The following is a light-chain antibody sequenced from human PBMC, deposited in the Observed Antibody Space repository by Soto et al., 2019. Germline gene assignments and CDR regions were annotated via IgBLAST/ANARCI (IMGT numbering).Light chain of an antibody. CDR1: QTVSRSS. J-gene: IGKJ1*01. Sequence: PVERVPLSCRASQTVSRSSLTWCQQNPGQAPRLLIYGTSTRATGIPSRFSGSGSGTDFTLTISRLEPEDFAVYYCQQYGSSRTFGQGTKVDIK. CDR2: GTS. V-gene: IGKV3-20*01. CDR3: QQYGSSRT.